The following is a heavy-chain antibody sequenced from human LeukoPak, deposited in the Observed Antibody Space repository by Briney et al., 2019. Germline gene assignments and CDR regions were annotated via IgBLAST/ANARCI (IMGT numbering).Heavy chain of an antibody. Sequence: SQTLSLTCTVSGGSISSGSYYWSWIRRPAGKGLEWIGRIYTSGSTSYNPSLKSRVTISTDTSKNQFSLKLSSVTAADTAMYYCARRPMGDAFDIWGQGTMVTVSS. J-gene: IGHJ3*02. CDR3: ARRPMGDAFDI. CDR1: GGSISSGSYY. CDR2: IYTSGST. D-gene: IGHD3-10*01. V-gene: IGHV4-61*02.